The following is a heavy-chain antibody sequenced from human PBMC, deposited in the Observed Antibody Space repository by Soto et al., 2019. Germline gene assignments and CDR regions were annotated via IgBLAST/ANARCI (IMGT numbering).Heavy chain of an antibody. D-gene: IGHD1-1*01. J-gene: IGHJ4*02. CDR3: ARGRYGDY. Sequence: QVHLVQSGAEVKKPGASVKVSCKASGYTFTSYGITWVRQAPGQGLEWMGWISAHNGNTDYAQKLQGMVIVTRDPSTSTAYMELRSLRSADTAVYYCARGRYGDYWGQGALVTVSS. V-gene: IGHV1-18*01. CDR2: ISAHNGNT. CDR1: GYTFTSYG.